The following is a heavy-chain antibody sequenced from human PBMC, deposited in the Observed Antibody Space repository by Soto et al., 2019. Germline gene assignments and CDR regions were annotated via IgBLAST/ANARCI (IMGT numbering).Heavy chain of an antibody. CDR2: ISSSGSTI. V-gene: IGHV3-48*02. CDR3: ARGRGYCGGTNCYLDY. J-gene: IGHJ4*02. Sequence: GGSLRLSCAASGFSFSSHSMEWVRQAPGKGLEWVSYISSSGSTIYYADSVKGRFTISRDNAKNSLYLQMNSLRDDDTAVYYCARGRGYCGGTNCYLDYWGQGALVTVSS. D-gene: IGHD2-21*01. CDR1: GFSFSSHS.